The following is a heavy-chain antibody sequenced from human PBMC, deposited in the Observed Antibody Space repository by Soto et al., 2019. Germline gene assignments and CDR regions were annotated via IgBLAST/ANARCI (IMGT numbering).Heavy chain of an antibody. V-gene: IGHV3-30*18. D-gene: IGHD6-19*01. CDR3: AKEGLDRGLYFDY. Sequence: QVQLVEFGGGVVQPGGSLKLSCEASGFTFNNFGRHWVGQAPGKGLEWVEVMSYDGRIKNYADSGKGRFTISRDNSMRTLYLQMSSLRPEDTAVYYCAKEGLDRGLYFDYWGQGALVTVSS. J-gene: IGHJ4*02. CDR2: MSYDGRIK. CDR1: GFTFNNFG.